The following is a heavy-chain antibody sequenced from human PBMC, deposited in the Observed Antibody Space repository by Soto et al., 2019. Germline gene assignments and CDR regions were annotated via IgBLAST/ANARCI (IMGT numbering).Heavy chain of an antibody. CDR3: AGDPYYYGSAF. D-gene: IGHD3-10*01. J-gene: IGHJ4*02. Sequence: QVQLVESWGGLVEPGGSLRLSCATSGFMISDLYMTWIRQAPGKGLEWVSKISSSGTTMYYAASVKGRFNVSRDNAQNSLYLEMNAVRAEDTAVYYCAGDPYYYGSAFWGQGTLVTVSS. V-gene: IGHV3-11*01. CDR2: ISSSGTTM. CDR1: GFMISDLY.